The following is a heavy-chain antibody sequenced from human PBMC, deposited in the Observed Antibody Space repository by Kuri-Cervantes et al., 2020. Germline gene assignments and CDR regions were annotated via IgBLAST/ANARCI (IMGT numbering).Heavy chain of an antibody. CDR1: GGSISSSSYY. D-gene: IGHD2-15*01. CDR2: IYYSGST. V-gene: IGHV4-39*07. CDR3: ARGGISRVSYMDV. Sequence: GSLRLSCTVSGGSISSSSYYWGWIRQPPGKGLEWIGSIYYSGSTYYNPSLKSRVTISVDTSKNQFSLKLSSVTAADTAIYYCARGGISRVSYMDVWGKGTTVTVSS. J-gene: IGHJ6*03.